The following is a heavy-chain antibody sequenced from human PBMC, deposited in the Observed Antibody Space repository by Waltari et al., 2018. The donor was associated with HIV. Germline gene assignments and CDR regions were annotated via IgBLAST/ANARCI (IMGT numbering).Heavy chain of an antibody. CDR3: ARAGRDGKLPPDY. D-gene: IGHD1-7*01. CDR1: GFTFSSYW. Sequence: EVQLVESGGGLVQPGGSLRLSCAASGFTFSSYWQHGVRQAPGKGLVWVSRINSDGSSTSYADSVKGRFTISRDNAKNTLYLQMNSLRAEDTAVYYCARAGRDGKLPPDYWGQGTLVTVSS. V-gene: IGHV3-74*01. CDR2: INSDGSST. J-gene: IGHJ4*02.